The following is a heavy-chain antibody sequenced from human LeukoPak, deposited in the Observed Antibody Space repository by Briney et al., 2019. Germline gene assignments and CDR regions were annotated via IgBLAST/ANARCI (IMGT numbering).Heavy chain of an antibody. Sequence: PGGSLRLSCAASGFTFSSYWMSWVRQAPGKGLEWVVNIKQDGSEKYYVDSVKGRFTISRDNAKNSLYLQMNSLRAEDTAVYYCARDRLVSNFLGYYYYGMDVWGQGTTVTVSS. CDR1: GFTFSSYW. D-gene: IGHD4-11*01. V-gene: IGHV3-7*01. J-gene: IGHJ6*02. CDR3: ARDRLVSNFLGYYYYGMDV. CDR2: IKQDGSEK.